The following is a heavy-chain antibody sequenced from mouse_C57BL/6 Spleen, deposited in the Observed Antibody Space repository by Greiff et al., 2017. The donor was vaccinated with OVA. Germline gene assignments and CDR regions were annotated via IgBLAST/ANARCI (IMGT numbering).Heavy chain of an antibody. D-gene: IGHD1-2*01. CDR3: ARSLRHYYAMDY. J-gene: IGHJ4*01. Sequence: VQLKESGPELVKPGASVPISCTASGYSFTDYNMNWVKQSNGKSLEWIGVINPNYGTTSYNQKFKGKATLTVDQSSSTAYMQLNSLTSEDSAVYFCARSLRHYYAMDYWGQGTSVTVSS. CDR1: GYSFTDYN. V-gene: IGHV1-39*01. CDR2: INPNYGTT.